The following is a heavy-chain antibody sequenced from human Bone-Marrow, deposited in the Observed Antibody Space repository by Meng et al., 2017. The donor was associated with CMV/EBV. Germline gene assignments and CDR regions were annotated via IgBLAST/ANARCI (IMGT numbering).Heavy chain of an antibody. CDR2: ISSSGSTI. D-gene: IGHD3-22*01. J-gene: IGHJ4*02. Sequence: GESLKISCAASGFTFSSYEMNWVRQAPGKGLEWVSYISSSGSTIYYADSVKGRFTISRDNAKNSLYLQMNSLRAEDTAVYYCARDTRVGRYYDSSGMTHDDYWGQGTLVTVSS. CDR3: ARDTRVGRYYDSSGMTHDDY. V-gene: IGHV3-48*03. CDR1: GFTFSSYE.